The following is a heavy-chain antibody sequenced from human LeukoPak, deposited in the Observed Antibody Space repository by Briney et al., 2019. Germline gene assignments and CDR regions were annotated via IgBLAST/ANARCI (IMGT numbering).Heavy chain of an antibody. CDR2: INPSGGST. CDR3: ARDATTGYYYYYMDV. J-gene: IGHJ6*03. D-gene: IGHD1-7*01. Sequence: ASVKVSCKASGYTFTGYYMHWVRQAPGQGLEWMGIINPSGGSTSYAQKFQGRVTMTRDTSTSTVYMELSSLRSEDTAVYYCARDATTGYYYYYMDVWGKGTTVTISS. CDR1: GYTFTGYY. V-gene: IGHV1-46*01.